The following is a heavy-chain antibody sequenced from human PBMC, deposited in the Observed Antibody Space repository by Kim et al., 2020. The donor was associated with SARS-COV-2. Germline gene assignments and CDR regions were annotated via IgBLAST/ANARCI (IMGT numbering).Heavy chain of an antibody. CDR2: IYYSGST. Sequence: SETLSLTCTVSGGSISSSSYFWGWIRQPPGKGLEWIGSIYYSGSTYYNPSLKSRVTISVDTSKNQFSLKLSSVTAADTAVYYCGRAMAATGKGHWFDPWGQGTLVTVSS. J-gene: IGHJ5*02. CDR3: GRAMAATGKGHWFDP. CDR1: GGSISSSSYF. V-gene: IGHV4-39*01. D-gene: IGHD6-13*01.